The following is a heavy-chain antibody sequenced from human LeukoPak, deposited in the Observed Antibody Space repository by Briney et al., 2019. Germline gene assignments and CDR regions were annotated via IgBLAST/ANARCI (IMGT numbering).Heavy chain of an antibody. CDR3: ARGTRDYYFDY. Sequence: ASVKVSCKASGGTFSSYAISWVRQAPGQGLEWMGGIIPIFGTANYAQKFQGRVTITADESTSTAYMELRSLRSEDTAVYYCARGTRDYYFDYWGQGTLVTVSS. V-gene: IGHV1-69*01. CDR1: GGTFSSYA. J-gene: IGHJ4*02. D-gene: IGHD1-1*01. CDR2: IIPIFGTA.